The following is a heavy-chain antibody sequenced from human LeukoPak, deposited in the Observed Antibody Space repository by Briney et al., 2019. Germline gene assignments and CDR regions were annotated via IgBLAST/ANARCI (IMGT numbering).Heavy chain of an antibody. CDR1: GGSISSYNYY. J-gene: IGHJ5*02. V-gene: IGHV4-39*07. CDR3: ASGAFWSGYL. D-gene: IGHD3-3*01. Sequence: SETLSLTCTVSGGSISSYNYYWDWIRQPPGKGLEWIGSIYYSGSTYYNPSLKSRVTISVDTSKNQFSLKLSSVTAADTAVYYCASGAFWSGYLWGQGTLVTVSS. CDR2: IYYSGST.